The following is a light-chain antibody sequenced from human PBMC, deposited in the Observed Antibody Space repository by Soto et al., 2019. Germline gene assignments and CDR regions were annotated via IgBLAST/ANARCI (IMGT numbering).Light chain of an antibody. Sequence: QSVLTQPPSASGTPGQRVTISCSGSKSNIGSNEVYWYQQLPGTAPKFLIYADSQRPSGVPDRFSGSKSGNTASLTVSGLQAEDEGDYYCCSYGGGNNFYVFGTGTKVTVL. CDR1: KSNIGSNE. V-gene: IGLV1-44*01. CDR2: ADS. J-gene: IGLJ1*01. CDR3: CSYGGGNNFYV.